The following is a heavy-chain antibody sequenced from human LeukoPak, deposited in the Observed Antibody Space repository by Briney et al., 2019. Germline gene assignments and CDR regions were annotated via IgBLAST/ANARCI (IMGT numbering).Heavy chain of an antibody. J-gene: IGHJ4*02. CDR2: IIPILGIA. CDR1: GGTFSSYA. V-gene: IGHV1-69*04. Sequence: ASVKVSCKASGGTFSSYAISWVRQAPGQGLEWMGRIIPILGIANYAQKFQGRVTITADKSTSTDYMELSSLRSEDTAVYYCARDYKDCSSTSCNYYFDYWGQGTLVTVSS. D-gene: IGHD2-2*01. CDR3: ARDYKDCSSTSCNYYFDY.